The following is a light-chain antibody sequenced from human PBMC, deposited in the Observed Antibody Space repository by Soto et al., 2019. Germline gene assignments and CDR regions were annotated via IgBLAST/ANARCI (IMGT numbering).Light chain of an antibody. V-gene: IGKV1-13*02. CDR3: QQYNSYTT. CDR1: QGISTL. Sequence: AIQLTQSPSSLSASVGDRVTITCRAGQGISTLFAWYQQKPGKAPKLLIYDASTLESGVPSRFSGSGSGTDFALTISSLQLDAFATYYCQQYNSYTTFGQGTKVDIK. CDR2: DAS. J-gene: IGKJ2*01.